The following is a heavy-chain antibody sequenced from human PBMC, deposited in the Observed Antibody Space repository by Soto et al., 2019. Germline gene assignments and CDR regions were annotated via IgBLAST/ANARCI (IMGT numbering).Heavy chain of an antibody. Sequence: ASVKVSCKASGYTFTSYGISWVRQAPGQGLEWMGWISAYNGNTNYAQKLQGRVTMTTDTSTSTAYMELRSLRSDDTAVYYCARDSPVPYDSSGYLVYYYGMDVWGQGTTVTVS. J-gene: IGHJ6*02. CDR2: ISAYNGNT. V-gene: IGHV1-18*04. CDR3: ARDSPVPYDSSGYLVYYYGMDV. D-gene: IGHD3-22*01. CDR1: GYTFTSYG.